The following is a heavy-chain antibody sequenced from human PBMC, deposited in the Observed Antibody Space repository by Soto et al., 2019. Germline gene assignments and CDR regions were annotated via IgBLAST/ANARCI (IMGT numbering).Heavy chain of an antibody. CDR3: ARDYYDSSGYYFRFDP. CDR1: GGTFSSYT. D-gene: IGHD3-22*01. J-gene: IGHJ5*02. CDR2: IIPILGIA. V-gene: IGHV1-69*04. Sequence: SVKVSCKASGGTFSSYTISWVRQAPGQGLEWMGRIIPILGIANYAQKLQGRVTITADKSTSTAYMELSSLRSEDTAVYYCARDYYDSSGYYFRFDPWGQGTLVTVSS.